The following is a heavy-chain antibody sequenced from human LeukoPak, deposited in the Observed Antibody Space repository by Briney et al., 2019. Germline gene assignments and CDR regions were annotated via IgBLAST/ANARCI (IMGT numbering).Heavy chain of an antibody. CDR1: GFTFSSYG. Sequence: GRSLRLSCAASGFTFSSYGMHWVRQAPGKGLEWVANIKQDGSEKYYVDPVKGRFTISRDNDENSLYLQMNSLKAEDTAVYYCARGQSPYDFWNGYYYFDYWGQGTLVTVSS. V-gene: IGHV3-7*01. CDR2: IKQDGSEK. CDR3: ARGQSPYDFWNGYYYFDY. J-gene: IGHJ4*02. D-gene: IGHD3-3*01.